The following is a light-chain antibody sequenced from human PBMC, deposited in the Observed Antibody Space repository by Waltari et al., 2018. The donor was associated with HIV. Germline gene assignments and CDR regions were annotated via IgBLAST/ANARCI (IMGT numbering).Light chain of an antibody. J-gene: IGLJ3*02. CDR2: SAK. Sequence: QTVVTQEPSLTVSPGGTVTLTCASSTGAVTSGYFPNWFQKKPGQAPRALIYSAKKKHSWPPSRCTESRHGWKAARTLYGVRPEDGAEYRCLRSCGGAQGFGGGTKLTVL. V-gene: IGLV7-43*01. CDR3: LRSCGGAQG. CDR1: TGAVTSGYF.